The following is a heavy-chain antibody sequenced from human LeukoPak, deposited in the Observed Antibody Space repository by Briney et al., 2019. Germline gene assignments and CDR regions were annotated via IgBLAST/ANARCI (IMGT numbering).Heavy chain of an antibody. V-gene: IGHV1-2*02. CDR1: GYTFTGYY. Sequence: ASVKVSCKASGYTFTGYYTHWVRQAPGQGLEWMGWVDPNNGGTNYAQNFQGRVTMTRDTSISAAYMELSGLRSDDMAVYYCARDSYGGVWSLGYWGQGTLVTVSS. CDR3: ARDSYGGVWSLGY. CDR2: VDPNNGGT. J-gene: IGHJ4*02. D-gene: IGHD2-8*02.